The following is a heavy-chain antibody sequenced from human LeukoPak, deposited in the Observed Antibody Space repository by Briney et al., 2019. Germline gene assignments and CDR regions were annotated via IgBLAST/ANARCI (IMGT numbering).Heavy chain of an antibody. D-gene: IGHD6-13*01. CDR1: GGSISSYH. Sequence: NPSETLSLTCTVSGGSISSYHWSWIRQPPGKGLEWIGYIYYSGSTYYNPSLKSRVTISVDTSKNQFSLKLSSVTAADTAVYYCARDMGAAAGTFDYWGQGTLVTVSS. CDR2: IYYSGST. V-gene: IGHV4-59*12. J-gene: IGHJ4*02. CDR3: ARDMGAAAGTFDY.